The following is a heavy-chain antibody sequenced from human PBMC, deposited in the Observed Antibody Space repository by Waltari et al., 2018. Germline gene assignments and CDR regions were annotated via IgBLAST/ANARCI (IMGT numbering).Heavy chain of an antibody. CDR1: GYSISSGYY. CDR2: IYHSGGT. CDR3: AGGTTAMARGWFDP. D-gene: IGHD5-18*01. Sequence: QVQLQESGPGLVKPSETLSLTCTVSGYSISSGYYWGWIRQPPGKGLEWIGSIYHSGGTYYNPSLKSRVTISVDTSKNQFSLKLSSVTAADTAVYYCAGGTTAMARGWFDPWGQGTLVTVSS. J-gene: IGHJ5*02. V-gene: IGHV4-38-2*02.